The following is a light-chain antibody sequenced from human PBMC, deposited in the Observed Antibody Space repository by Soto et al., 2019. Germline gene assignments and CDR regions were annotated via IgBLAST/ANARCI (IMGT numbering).Light chain of an antibody. Sequence: NFMLTQPHSVSESPGKTVTISCTGSSGSVASNYVQWYQQRPGSAPTTAIYEDNKRPSGVPDRFSGSIDRSSNSASLIISGLKTEDEADYYCQSHDSSNVVFGGGTQLTVL. CDR2: EDN. J-gene: IGLJ2*01. CDR1: SGSVASNY. V-gene: IGLV6-57*02. CDR3: QSHDSSNVV.